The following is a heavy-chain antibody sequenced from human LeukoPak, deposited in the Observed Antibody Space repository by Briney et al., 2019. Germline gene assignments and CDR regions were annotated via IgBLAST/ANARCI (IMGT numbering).Heavy chain of an antibody. CDR2: IYTSGST. Sequence: SETLSLTCTVSGGSISSYYWSWIRQPAGKGLEWIGRIYTSGSTNYNPSLKSRVTMSVDTSKNQFSLKLSSVTAADTAVYYCARASPCGGSCYYYRMDVWGQGTTVTVSS. J-gene: IGHJ6*02. CDR1: GGSISSYY. CDR3: ARASPCGGSCYYYRMDV. D-gene: IGHD2-15*01. V-gene: IGHV4-4*07.